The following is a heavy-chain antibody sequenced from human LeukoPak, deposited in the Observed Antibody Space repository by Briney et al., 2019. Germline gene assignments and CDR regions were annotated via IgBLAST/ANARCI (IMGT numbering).Heavy chain of an antibody. CDR2: ISSSSSYI. CDR3: ASSVSSSDY. CDR1: GFAFSSYS. D-gene: IGHD6-6*01. Sequence: GGSLRLSCAASGFAFSSYSMNWVRQAPGKGLEWVSSISSSSSYIYYADSVKGRFTISRDNAKNSLYLQMNSLRAEDTAVYYCASSVSSSDYWGQGTLVTVSS. V-gene: IGHV3-21*01. J-gene: IGHJ4*02.